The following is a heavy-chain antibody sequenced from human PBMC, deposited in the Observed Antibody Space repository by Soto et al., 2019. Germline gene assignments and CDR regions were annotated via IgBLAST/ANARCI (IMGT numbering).Heavy chain of an antibody. CDR3: ASLGYCTGGSCQSPFDY. V-gene: IGHV3-66*01. D-gene: IGHD2-15*01. CDR2: IYSGGST. J-gene: IGHJ4*02. Sequence: GGSRRLSCAAPGFTVSSNYMSWVRQAPGKGLEWVSVIYSGGSTYYADSVKGRFTISRDNSKNTLYLQMNSLRAEDTAVYYCASLGYCTGGSCQSPFDYWGQGTLVTVSS. CDR1: GFTVSSNY.